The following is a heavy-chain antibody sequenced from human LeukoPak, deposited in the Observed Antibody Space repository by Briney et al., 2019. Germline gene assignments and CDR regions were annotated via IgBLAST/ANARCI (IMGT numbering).Heavy chain of an antibody. CDR3: ARELYKGSGSYLSVDY. CDR1: GGTFSSYA. J-gene: IGHJ4*02. D-gene: IGHD1-26*01. V-gene: IGHV1-69*13. CDR2: IIPIFGTA. Sequence: SVKVSCKASGGTFSSYAISWVRQAPGQGLEWMGGIIPIFGTANYAQKFQGRVTITADESTSTAYMELSSLRSEDTAVYYCARELYKGSGSYLSVDYWGQGTLVTVSS.